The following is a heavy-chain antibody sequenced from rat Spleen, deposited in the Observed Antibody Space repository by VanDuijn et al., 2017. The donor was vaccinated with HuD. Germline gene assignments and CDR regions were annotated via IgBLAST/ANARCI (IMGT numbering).Heavy chain of an antibody. CDR3: ARRHYGYTDYFDY. V-gene: IGHV5-29*01. J-gene: IGHJ2*01. CDR1: GFTFSNYG. D-gene: IGHD1-9*01. CDR2: VGHDGSGT. Sequence: EVQLVESGGGLVQPGRSMKLSCAASGFTFSNYGMAWVRQTPTKGLEWVATVGHDGSGTFYRDSVKGRFTISRDNAKSTLSLQMDSLRSEDTATYYCARRHYGYTDYFDYWGQGVMVTVSS.